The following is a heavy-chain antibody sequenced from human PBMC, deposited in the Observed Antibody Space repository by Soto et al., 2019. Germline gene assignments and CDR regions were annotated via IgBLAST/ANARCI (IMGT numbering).Heavy chain of an antibody. D-gene: IGHD3-10*01. CDR1: GYSFTSYW. J-gene: IGHJ5*02. CDR3: ARQSTKYYYGSGRFDP. CDR2: IGPSDSYT. Sequence: PGESLKISCKGSGYSFTSYWISWVRQMPGKGLEWMGRIGPSDSYTNYSPSFQGHVTISADKSISTAYLQWSSLKASDTAMYYCARQSTKYYYGSGRFDPWGQGTLVTVS. V-gene: IGHV5-10-1*01.